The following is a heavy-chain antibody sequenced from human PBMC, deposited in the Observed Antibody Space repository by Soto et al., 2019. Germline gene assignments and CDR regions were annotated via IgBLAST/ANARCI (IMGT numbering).Heavy chain of an antibody. CDR3: AGGGVRGVITRTRDYYGMDV. CDR2: IYPGDSDT. CDR1: GYSFTSYW. V-gene: IGHV5-51*01. D-gene: IGHD3-10*01. J-gene: IGHJ6*02. Sequence: EVQLVQAGAEVKKPGESLKISCKGSGYSFTSYWIGWVRQMPGKGLEWMGIIYPGDSDTRYSPSFQGQVTISADKSISTAYLQRSSLKASDTAMYYCAGGGVRGVITRTRDYYGMDVWGQGTKVTVSS.